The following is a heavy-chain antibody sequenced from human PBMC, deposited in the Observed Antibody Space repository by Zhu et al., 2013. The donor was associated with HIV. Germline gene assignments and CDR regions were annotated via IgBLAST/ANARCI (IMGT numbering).Heavy chain of an antibody. J-gene: IGHJ4*02. CDR2: MNPNSGNT. D-gene: IGHD2-21*01. V-gene: IGHV1-8*03. CDR3: ARGHSKRDCGGDCYPDY. Sequence: QVQLVQSGAEVKKPGSSVKVSCKASGGTFSSYAISWVRQAPGQGLEWMGWMNPNSGNTGYAQKFQGRVTITRNTSISTAYMELSSLRSEDTAVYYCARGHSKRDCGGDCYPDYWGQGTLVTVSS. CDR1: GGTFSSYA.